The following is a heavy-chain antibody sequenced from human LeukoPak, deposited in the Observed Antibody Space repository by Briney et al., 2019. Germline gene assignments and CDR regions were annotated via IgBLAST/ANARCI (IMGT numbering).Heavy chain of an antibody. D-gene: IGHD4-23*01. CDR2: IYHSGST. V-gene: IGHV4-38-2*02. Sequence: SETLSLTRTVSGYSLSSGFYWGWIRHPPGKWLECIGSIYHSGSTYYNPSLKSRVTISVDTSKNQFSLNLSSVTAADTAMYYCARAVGTSRNFFDYWGQGTLVTVSS. J-gene: IGHJ4*02. CDR3: ARAVGTSRNFFDY. CDR1: GYSLSSGFY.